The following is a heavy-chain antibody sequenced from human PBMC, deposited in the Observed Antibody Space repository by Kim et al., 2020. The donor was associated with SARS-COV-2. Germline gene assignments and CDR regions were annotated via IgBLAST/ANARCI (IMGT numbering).Heavy chain of an antibody. D-gene: IGHD6-13*01. CDR3: ARRGGIAAHADY. V-gene: IGHV5-51*01. Sequence: RYSPSFQGQVTISADKSISTAYLQWSSLKASDTAMYYCARRGGIAAHADYWGQGTLVTVSS. J-gene: IGHJ4*02.